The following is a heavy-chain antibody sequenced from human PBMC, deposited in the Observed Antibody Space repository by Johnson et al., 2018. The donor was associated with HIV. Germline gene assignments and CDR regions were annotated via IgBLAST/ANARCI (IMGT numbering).Heavy chain of an antibody. V-gene: IGHV3-11*04. CDR2: ISSSGGTI. Sequence: QVQLVESGGGSVKPGDSLRLSCEASGFTFSNAWMSWVRQAPGKGLEWVSYISSSGGTIYYADSVKGRFSISRDNAKNSLFLQMNSLRAEDTAVYYCASRSYGYVRHAFDIWGQGTMVTVSS. J-gene: IGHJ3*02. D-gene: IGHD5-18*01. CDR1: GFTFSNAW. CDR3: ASRSYGYVRHAFDI.